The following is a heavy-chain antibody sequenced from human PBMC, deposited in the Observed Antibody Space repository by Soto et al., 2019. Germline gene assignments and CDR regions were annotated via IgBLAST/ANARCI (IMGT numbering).Heavy chain of an antibody. J-gene: IGHJ3*02. D-gene: IGHD1-1*01. CDR2: ISWNSGSI. Sequence: GGSLRLSCAASGFTFDDYAMHWFRQAPGKGLEWVSVISWNSGSIGYADSVKGRFTIFRDNAKNSLYLQMNSLRDEDTAVYYCARGRTPDAFDIWGQGTMVTVSS. CDR1: GFTFDDYA. V-gene: IGHV3-9*01. CDR3: ARGRTPDAFDI.